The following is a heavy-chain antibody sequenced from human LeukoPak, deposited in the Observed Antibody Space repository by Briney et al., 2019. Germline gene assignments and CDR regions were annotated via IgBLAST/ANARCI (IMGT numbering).Heavy chain of an antibody. CDR1: GFTFSSYS. V-gene: IGHV3-21*01. D-gene: IGHD5-24*01. CDR3: AKKMDDAFDI. CDR2: ISSSSAYI. Sequence: GGSLRLSCAASGFTFSSYSMNWVRQAPGKGLEWVAFISSSSAYISYADSVKGRFTISRDNAKNSLYLQMNNLRAEDTAVYYCAKKMDDAFDIWGQGTMVTVSS. J-gene: IGHJ3*02.